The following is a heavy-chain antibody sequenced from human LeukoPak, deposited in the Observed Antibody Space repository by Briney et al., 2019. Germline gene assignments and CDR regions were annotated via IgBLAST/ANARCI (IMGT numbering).Heavy chain of an antibody. CDR3: ASNPLTYCGGDRSTLTDY. V-gene: IGHV4-34*01. CDR1: GGSFSGYY. Sequence: KPSETLSLTCAVYGGSFSGYYWSWIRQPPGKGLEWIGEINHSGSTNYNPSLKSRVTISVDTSKNQFSLKLSSVTAADTAVYYCASNPLTYCGGDRSTLTDYWGQGTLVTVSS. J-gene: IGHJ4*02. CDR2: INHSGST. D-gene: IGHD2-21*02.